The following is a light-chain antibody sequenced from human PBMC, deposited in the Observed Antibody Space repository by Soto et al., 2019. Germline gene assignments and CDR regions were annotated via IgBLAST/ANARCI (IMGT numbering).Light chain of an antibody. CDR1: STDVDGYDY. V-gene: IGLV2-14*03. J-gene: IGLJ1*01. Sequence: QSALTQPASVSGSPGQSITISCTGASTDVDGYDYVSWYQQHPGQAPKLMIYDVNNRPSGVPYRFSGSKSGDTASLTISGLQAEDDADYYCSSYTSSAPFYVFGTGTKVTVL. CDR2: DVN. CDR3: SSYTSSAPFYV.